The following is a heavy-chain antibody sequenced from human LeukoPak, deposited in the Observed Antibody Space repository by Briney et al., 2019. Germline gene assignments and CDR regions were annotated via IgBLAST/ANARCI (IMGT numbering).Heavy chain of an antibody. Sequence: PSGTLSLTCTVSGGSISSSTYYWGWIRRPPGKGLEWIGSIYYSGSTYYNPSLKSRVTVSVDTSKNQFSLKLSSVTAADTAVYYCVRGSTLGHYQYWGQGTLVTVSS. CDR3: VRGSTLGHYQY. D-gene: IGHD3-10*01. CDR1: GGSISSSTYY. J-gene: IGHJ4*02. V-gene: IGHV4-39*01. CDR2: IYYSGST.